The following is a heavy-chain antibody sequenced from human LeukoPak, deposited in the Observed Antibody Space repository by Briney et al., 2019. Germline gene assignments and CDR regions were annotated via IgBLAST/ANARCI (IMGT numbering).Heavy chain of an antibody. Sequence: SETLSLTCTVSGGSINNYYWSWIRQPPGKGLEWIGYIYYSGSTNYNPSLKSRVTISVDTSKNQFSLRLRSMTAADTAMYYCARQSTSGWSYFDYWGQGALVTVSS. CDR3: ARQSTSGWSYFDY. D-gene: IGHD6-19*01. V-gene: IGHV4-59*08. CDR1: GGSINNYY. CDR2: IYYSGST. J-gene: IGHJ4*02.